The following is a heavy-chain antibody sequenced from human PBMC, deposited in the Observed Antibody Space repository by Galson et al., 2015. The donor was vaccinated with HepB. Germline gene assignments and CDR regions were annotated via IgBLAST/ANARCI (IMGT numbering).Heavy chain of an antibody. CDR1: GGSFSGYY. D-gene: IGHD2-2*01. CDR3: ASAVVPAAIDY. V-gene: IGHV4-34*01. CDR2: INHSGST. Sequence: SETLSLTCAVYGGSFSGYYWSWIRQPPWKGLEWIGEINHSGSTNYNPSLKSRVTISVDTSKNQFSLKLSSVTAADTAVYYCASAVVPAAIDYWGQGTLVTVSS. J-gene: IGHJ4*02.